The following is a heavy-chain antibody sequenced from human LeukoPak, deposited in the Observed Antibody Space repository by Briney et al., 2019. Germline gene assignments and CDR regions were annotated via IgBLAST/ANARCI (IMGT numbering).Heavy chain of an antibody. J-gene: IGHJ4*02. CDR2: INHSGST. V-gene: IGHV4-34*01. CDR1: GGSFSGYY. Sequence: SETLSLTCAVSGGSFSGYYWSWIRQPPGKGLEWIGEINHSGSTNYNPSLKSRVTISVDTSKNQFSLKLSSVTAADTAVYYCARAPLGYCSGGSCYEDHDYWGQGTLVTVSS. D-gene: IGHD2-15*01. CDR3: ARAPLGYCSGGSCYEDHDY.